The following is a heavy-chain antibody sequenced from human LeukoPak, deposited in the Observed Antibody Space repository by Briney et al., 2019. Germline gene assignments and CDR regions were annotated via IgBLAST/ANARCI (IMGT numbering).Heavy chain of an antibody. CDR1: GFTFSSYS. V-gene: IGHV3-21*01. CDR3: ASAYSGSYYFDY. CDR2: ISSSSSYI. D-gene: IGHD1-26*01. J-gene: IGHJ4*02. Sequence: GGSLRLSCAASGFTFSSYSMNWVRQAPGKGLEWASSISSSSSYIYYADSVKGRFTISRDNAKNSLYLQMNSLRAEDTAVYYCASAYSGSYYFDYWGQGTLVTVSS.